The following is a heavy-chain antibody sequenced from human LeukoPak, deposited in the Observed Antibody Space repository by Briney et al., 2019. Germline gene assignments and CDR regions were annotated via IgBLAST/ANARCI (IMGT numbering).Heavy chain of an antibody. CDR3: AREMWELRDY. J-gene: IGHJ4*02. V-gene: IGHV4-39*07. CDR2: INHSGST. D-gene: IGHD1-26*01. CDR1: GGSISSGDYY. Sequence: PSETLSLTCTVSGGSISSGDYYWSWIRQPPGKGLEWIGEINHSGSTNYNPSLKSRVTISVDTSKNQFSLKLSSVTAADTAVYYCAREMWELRDYWGQGTLVTVSS.